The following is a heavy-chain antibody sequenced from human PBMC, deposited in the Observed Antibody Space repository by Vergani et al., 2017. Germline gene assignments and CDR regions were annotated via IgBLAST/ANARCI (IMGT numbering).Heavy chain of an antibody. Sequence: EVQVVETGGGLVQPGGSLRLSCAASGFTVSSIYMSWVRQAPGKGLEWVSVIYGGGRTYYADSVKGRFIISRDNSKNTLYLQMNSLRAEDTAVYYCASSKDSGTFDYWGQGTLVTVSS. CDR3: ASSKDSGTFDY. D-gene: IGHD2-2*01. CDR2: IYGGGRT. J-gene: IGHJ4*02. CDR1: GFTVSSIY. V-gene: IGHV3-66*01.